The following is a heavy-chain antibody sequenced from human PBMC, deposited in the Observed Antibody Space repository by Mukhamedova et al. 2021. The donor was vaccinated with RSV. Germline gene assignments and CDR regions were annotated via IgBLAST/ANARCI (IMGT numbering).Heavy chain of an antibody. CDR3: ARDFSGWNGAFDY. Sequence: GLEWMGWINPDSGGTKYEQKFQGRVTMTRDTSISTAYMELSRLRSDDTAVYYCARDFSGWNGAFDYWGQGTLVTVSS. CDR2: INPDSGGT. D-gene: IGHD6-19*01. J-gene: IGHJ4*02. V-gene: IGHV1-2*02.